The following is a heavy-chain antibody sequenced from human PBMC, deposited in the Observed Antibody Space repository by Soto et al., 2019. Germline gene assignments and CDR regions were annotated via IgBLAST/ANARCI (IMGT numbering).Heavy chain of an antibody. CDR2: ISGSGGTS. V-gene: IGHV3-23*01. Sequence: EVQLLESGGGLVPPGGSLSLSCAASEFTFSSSAMSWVRQAPGKGLEWVSAISGSGGTSYYADSVKGRFTISRDNSKNTQYLQMNSLRAADTAIYYCAKDDNTNYWGRKIDYCGQGTLVTVSS. CDR1: EFTFSSSA. CDR3: AKDDNTNYWGRKIDY. D-gene: IGHD7-27*01. J-gene: IGHJ4*02.